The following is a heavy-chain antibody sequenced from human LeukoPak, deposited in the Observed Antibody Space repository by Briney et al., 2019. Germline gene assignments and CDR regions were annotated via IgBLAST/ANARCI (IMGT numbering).Heavy chain of an antibody. CDR3: ARHGPGYSSSETYYFDY. D-gene: IGHD6-13*01. V-gene: IGHV4-39*01. CDR2: IYYSGST. CDR1: GGSISSSSYY. Sequence: PSETLSLTCTVSGGSISSSSYYWGWVRQPPGKGLEWIGSIYYSGSTYDNPSLKSRVTISVDTSKNQFSLKLSSVTAADTAVYYCARHGPGYSSSETYYFDYWGQGTLVTVSS. J-gene: IGHJ4*02.